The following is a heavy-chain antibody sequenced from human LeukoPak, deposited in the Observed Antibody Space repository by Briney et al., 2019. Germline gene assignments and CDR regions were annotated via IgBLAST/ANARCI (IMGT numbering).Heavy chain of an antibody. CDR2: IYYSGST. V-gene: IGHV4-59*12. D-gene: IGHD6-13*01. CDR1: RGSISGYY. Sequence: SSETLSLTCTVSRGSISGYYWSWIRQPPGKGLEWIGYIYYSGSTNYNPSLKSRVTISANTSENQFSLKLSSVTAADTAVYYCARGLGIAAAQWGQGTLVTVSS. J-gene: IGHJ1*01. CDR3: ARGLGIAAAQ.